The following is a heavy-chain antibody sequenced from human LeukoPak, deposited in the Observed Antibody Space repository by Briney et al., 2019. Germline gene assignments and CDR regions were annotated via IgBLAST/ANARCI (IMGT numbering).Heavy chain of an antibody. CDR2: ISYDGSNK. V-gene: IGHV3-30*18. CDR3: AKESAAAGKTH. J-gene: IGHJ4*02. CDR1: GFTFRSYG. Sequence: GGALRLSSAASGFTFRSYGMHWVRQAPGKGVERGAVISYDGSNKYYADSVKGRFTISRDNSKNTLYKQIDSLRAKDTDVYYCAKESAAAGKTHCGQARLVT. D-gene: IGHD6-13*01.